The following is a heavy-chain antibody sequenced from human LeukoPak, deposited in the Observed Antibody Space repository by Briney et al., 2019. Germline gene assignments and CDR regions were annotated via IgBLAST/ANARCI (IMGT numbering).Heavy chain of an antibody. V-gene: IGHV4-34*01. CDR1: SGSFSGYY. Sequence: SETLSLTCAVYSGSFSGYYWSWIRQPPGKGLEWIGEINHSGSTNYNPSLKSRVTISVDTSKNQFSLKLSSVTAADTAVYYCARGVYDSSGYLYYFDYWGQGTLVTVSS. D-gene: IGHD3-22*01. CDR2: INHSGST. J-gene: IGHJ4*02. CDR3: ARGVYDSSGYLYYFDY.